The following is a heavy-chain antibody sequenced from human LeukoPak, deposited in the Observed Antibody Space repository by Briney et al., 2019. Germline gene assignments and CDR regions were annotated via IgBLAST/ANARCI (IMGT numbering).Heavy chain of an antibody. J-gene: IGHJ4*02. CDR2: IHGSGNT. V-gene: IGHV4-61*01. CDR1: GGSISSGSYY. D-gene: IGHD6-19*01. CDR3: ARQTMLAGFASGLGFNY. Sequence: SETLSLTCTVSGGSISSGSYYWSWIRQPPGKGLEWIGNIHGSGNTNYNPSLKSRVSMSLDTSKNQVSLSLTSVTAADAATYFCARQTMLAGFASGLGFNYWGQGILVIVSS.